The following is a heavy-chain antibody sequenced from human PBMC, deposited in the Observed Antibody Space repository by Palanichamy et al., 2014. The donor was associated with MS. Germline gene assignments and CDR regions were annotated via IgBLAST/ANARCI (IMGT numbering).Heavy chain of an antibody. CDR2: MYHSGHT. Sequence: QVLLQELGPGLVKPSETLSLTCAVSGYSLTSGYYWGWTRQPPGKGLEWIGSMYHSGHTFYNPSLKSRVTMSVDTSTNQFSLKLTSVTAADTAVYYCARVRDYYGSGSFYSDYWGQGTLVTVSS. V-gene: IGHV4-38-2*01. CDR1: GYSLTSGYY. D-gene: IGHD3-10*01. J-gene: IGHJ4*02. CDR3: ARVRDYYGSGSFYSDY.